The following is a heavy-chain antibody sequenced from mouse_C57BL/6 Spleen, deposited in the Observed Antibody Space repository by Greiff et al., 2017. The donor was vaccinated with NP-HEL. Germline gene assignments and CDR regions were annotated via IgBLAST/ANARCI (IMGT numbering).Heavy chain of an antibody. V-gene: IGHV1-52*01. Sequence: QVQLQQPGAELVRPGSSVKLSCKASGYTFTSYWMHWVKQRPIQGLEWIGNIDPSDSETHYNQKFKDKATLTVDKSSSTAYMQLSSLTSGDSAVYYCARRIYYGSSFYFDYWGQGTTLTVSS. D-gene: IGHD1-1*01. J-gene: IGHJ2*01. CDR2: IDPSDSET. CDR1: GYTFTSYW. CDR3: ARRIYYGSSFYFDY.